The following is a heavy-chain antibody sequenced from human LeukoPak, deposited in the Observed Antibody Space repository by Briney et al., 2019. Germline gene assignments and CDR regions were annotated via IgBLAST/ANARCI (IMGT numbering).Heavy chain of an antibody. Sequence: SETLSLTCTVSGGSISNYYWSWIRQPPGKGLEWIGYISYSGSTNYNPSLKSRATISLDTSKDQFSLKLSSVTAADTAVYYCARDPCSGVGCYRGSLDYWGQGTLVTVSS. CDR1: GGSISNYY. D-gene: IGHD2-15*01. CDR3: ARDPCSGVGCYRGSLDY. J-gene: IGHJ4*02. CDR2: ISYSGST. V-gene: IGHV4-59*12.